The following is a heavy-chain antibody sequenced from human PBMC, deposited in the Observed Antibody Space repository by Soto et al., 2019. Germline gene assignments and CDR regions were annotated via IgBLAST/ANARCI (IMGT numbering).Heavy chain of an antibody. V-gene: IGHV3-30*18. Sequence: QVQLVESGGGVVQPGRSLRLSCAASGFTFSSYGMHWVRQAPGKGLEWVAVISYDGSNKYYADSVKDRFTISRDNSKNTLYLQMNSLRAEDTAVYYCAKGIVVGGNSKHYYYYGMDVW. J-gene: IGHJ6*01. CDR2: ISYDGSNK. D-gene: IGHD2-21*02. CDR1: GFTFSSYG. CDR3: AKGIVVGGNSKHYYYYGMDV.